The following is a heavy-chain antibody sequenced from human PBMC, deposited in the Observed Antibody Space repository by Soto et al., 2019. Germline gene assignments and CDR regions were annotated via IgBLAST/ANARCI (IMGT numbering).Heavy chain of an antibody. Sequence: SETLSLTCTVSGDSIGGVGYWSWIRQFPGRGLEWIGCISSSGSTYYNPALNNRISLSLDTSQNQFSLKLLSATVADTAIYYCARSGVTGIVIPSHWFDPWGQGTLVTVAS. J-gene: IGHJ5*02. CDR3: ARSGVTGIVIPSHWFDP. CDR2: ISSSGST. CDR1: GDSIGGVGY. V-gene: IGHV4-31*03. D-gene: IGHD2-21*02.